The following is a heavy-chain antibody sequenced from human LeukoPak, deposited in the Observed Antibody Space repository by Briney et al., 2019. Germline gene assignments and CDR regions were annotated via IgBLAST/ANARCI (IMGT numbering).Heavy chain of an antibody. Sequence: SETLSLTCTVSGGSISSYYWSWIRQPPGKGLEWIGYIYYSGSTNYNPSLKSRVTISVDTSKNQFSLKLSSVTAADTAVYYCARHSGSRTKFYYFDYWGQGALVTVSS. V-gene: IGHV4-59*01. J-gene: IGHJ4*02. D-gene: IGHD6-19*01. CDR3: ARHSGSRTKFYYFDY. CDR1: GGSISSYY. CDR2: IYYSGST.